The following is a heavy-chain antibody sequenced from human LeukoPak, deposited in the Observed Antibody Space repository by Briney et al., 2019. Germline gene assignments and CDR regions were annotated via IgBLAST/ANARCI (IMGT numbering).Heavy chain of an antibody. CDR2: IYSGSST. J-gene: IGHJ6*04. CDR1: GFTVSSNY. CDR3: ARECGDLAYYYYGMDV. D-gene: IGHD7-27*01. Sequence: GGSLRLSCAASGFTVSSNYMSWVRQAPGKGLEGVSVIYSGSSTYYADAGKGRFTISRSNSKNTLYLQVNSLGAYDTAVYYCARECGDLAYYYYGMDVWGKGTTVTVSS. V-gene: IGHV3-53*01.